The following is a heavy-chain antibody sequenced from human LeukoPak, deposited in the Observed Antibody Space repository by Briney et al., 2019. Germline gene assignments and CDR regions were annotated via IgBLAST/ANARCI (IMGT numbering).Heavy chain of an antibody. V-gene: IGHV3-20*04. J-gene: IGHJ6*03. CDR1: GFTFDDYG. Sequence: GGSLRLSCAASGFTFDDYGMSWVRQAPGKGLEWVSGINWNGGSTGYADSVKGRFTISRDNAKNSLYLQMNSLRAEDTALYYCARVVNGGYYYYYMDVWGKGTTVTVSS. CDR2: INWNGGST. CDR3: ARVVNGGYYYYYMDV. D-gene: IGHD1-1*01.